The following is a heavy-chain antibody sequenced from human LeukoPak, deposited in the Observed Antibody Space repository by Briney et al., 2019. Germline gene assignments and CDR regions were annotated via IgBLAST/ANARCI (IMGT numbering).Heavy chain of an antibody. Sequence: GGSLRLSCAAAGFTFDDYAMHWVRRAPGKGLEWVSGISWNSAGIGYADSVEGRFTISRDNAKNSLYLEMNSLRAEDTAVYYCATARFLEWFPNWGKGTTVTVSS. J-gene: IGHJ6*04. V-gene: IGHV3-9*01. CDR1: GFTFDDYA. CDR3: ATARFLEWFPN. CDR2: ISWNSAGI. D-gene: IGHD3-3*01.